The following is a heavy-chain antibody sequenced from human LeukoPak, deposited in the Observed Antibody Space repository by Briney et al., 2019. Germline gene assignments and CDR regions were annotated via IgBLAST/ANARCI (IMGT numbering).Heavy chain of an antibody. CDR1: GFTFSNAW. CDR2: IKSKTDGGTT. J-gene: IGHJ5*02. Sequence: PGGSLRLSCAASGFTFSNAWMSWVRLAPGKGLEWVGRIKSKTDGGTTDYAAPVKGRFTISRDDSKNTLYLQMNSLKTEDTAVYYCTTAGYCSSTSCSNWFDPWGQGTLVTVSS. V-gene: IGHV3-15*01. CDR3: TTAGYCSSTSCSNWFDP. D-gene: IGHD2-2*01.